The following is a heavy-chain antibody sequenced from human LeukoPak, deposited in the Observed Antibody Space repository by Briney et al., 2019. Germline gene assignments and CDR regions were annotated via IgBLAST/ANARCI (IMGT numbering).Heavy chain of an antibody. D-gene: IGHD2-15*01. V-gene: IGHV3-73*01. CDR3: TRQHSSGSTCSYVDY. CDR2: IRTKPNSYTT. Sequence: GGSLRLSCAASGFDFSDFYMHWVRQASGRRLEWVGLIRTKPNSYTTVYAASVKGRFTISRDDSKNTAYLQMNSLKAEDTAVYYCTRQHSSGSTCSYVDYCGQGNLVTVSS. CDR1: GFDFSDFY. J-gene: IGHJ4*02.